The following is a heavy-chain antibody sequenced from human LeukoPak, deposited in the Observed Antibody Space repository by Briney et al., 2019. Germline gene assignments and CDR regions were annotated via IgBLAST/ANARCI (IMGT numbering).Heavy chain of an antibody. V-gene: IGHV1-2*06. Sequence: ASVKVSCKTYGYTFIDYYIHWVRQAPGQGLEWMGRINPNTGGTDYAQKFQGRVTMTRDTSISTAYMDLSRLRSDDTAVYYCARDYCSSTSCLFDYWGQGTLVTVSS. CDR2: INPNTGGT. J-gene: IGHJ4*02. CDR3: ARDYCSSTSCLFDY. CDR1: GYTFIDYY. D-gene: IGHD2-2*01.